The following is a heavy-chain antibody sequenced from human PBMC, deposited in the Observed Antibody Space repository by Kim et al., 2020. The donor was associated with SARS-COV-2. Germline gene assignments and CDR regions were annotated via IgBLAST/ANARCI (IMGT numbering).Heavy chain of an antibody. Sequence: GGSLRLSCVASGFSFGTFDMSWVRHAPGKGLNWVSVIKRPDASTYYAVSVKGRFTVSRDSARNTLYLQMNSLRAYDTAVYYCVKGAWLDSWGPGTLVTVSS. CDR3: VKGAWLDS. D-gene: IGHD5-12*01. CDR1: GFSFGTFD. V-gene: IGHV3-23*01. CDR2: IKRPDAST. J-gene: IGHJ4*02.